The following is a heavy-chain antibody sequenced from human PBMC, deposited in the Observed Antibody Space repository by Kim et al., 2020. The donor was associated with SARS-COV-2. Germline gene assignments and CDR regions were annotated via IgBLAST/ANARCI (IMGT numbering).Heavy chain of an antibody. J-gene: IGHJ6*03. CDR3: AGPAAKGYDFWSGSMDV. CDR2: IIPILGIA. D-gene: IGHD3-3*01. CDR1: GGTFSSYA. Sequence: SVKVSCKASGGTFSSYAISWVRQAPGQGLEWMGRIIPILGIANYAQKFQGRVTITADKSTSTAYMELSSLRSEDTAVYYCAGPAAKGYDFWSGSMDVWGKGTTVTVSS. V-gene: IGHV1-69*04.